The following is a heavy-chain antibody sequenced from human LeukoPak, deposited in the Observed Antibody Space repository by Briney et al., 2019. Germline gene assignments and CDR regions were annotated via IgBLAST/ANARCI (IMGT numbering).Heavy chain of an antibody. CDR2: INPNSGGT. V-gene: IGHV1-2*04. D-gene: IGHD2-15*01. CDR3: ARGPRVYCSGGSCQMAWFDP. CDR1: GYTFTGYY. Sequence: ASVKVSCKASGYTFTGYYMHWVRQAPGQGLEWMGWINPNSGGTNYAQKFQGWVTMTRDTSISTAYMELSRLRPDDTAVYYCARGPRVYCSGGSCQMAWFDPWGQGTLVTASS. J-gene: IGHJ5*02.